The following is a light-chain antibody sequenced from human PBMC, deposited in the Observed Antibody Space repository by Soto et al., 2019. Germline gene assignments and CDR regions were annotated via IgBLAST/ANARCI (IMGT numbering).Light chain of an antibody. J-gene: IGLJ2*01. CDR3: CSYAGSSTVV. CDR1: SSDVGSYNL. CDR2: EGS. V-gene: IGLV2-23*01. Sequence: QSVLTQPASVSGSPGQSITISCTGTSSDVGSYNLVSWYQQHPGKAPKLMIYEGSQRPSGVSNRFSGSKSGNTASLTISGLQAEDEADYYCCSYAGSSTVVFGRGTKVTVL.